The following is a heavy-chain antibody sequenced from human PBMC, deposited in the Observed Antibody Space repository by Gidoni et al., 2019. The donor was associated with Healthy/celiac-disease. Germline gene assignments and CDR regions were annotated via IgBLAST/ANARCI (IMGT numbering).Heavy chain of an antibody. CDR1: VGSISSSSYY. J-gene: IGHJ6*02. V-gene: IGHV4-39*01. CDR2: IYYSGST. D-gene: IGHD2-21*01. CDR3: ARRINCGGDCYPYYYYYGMDV. Sequence: QLQLQESGPGLVKPSETLSLTCTVSVGSISSSSYYWGWIRQPPGKGLEWIGSIYYSGSTYYNPSLKSRVTISVDTSKNQFSLKLSSVTAADTAVYYCARRINCGGDCYPYYYYYGMDVWGQGTTVTVSS.